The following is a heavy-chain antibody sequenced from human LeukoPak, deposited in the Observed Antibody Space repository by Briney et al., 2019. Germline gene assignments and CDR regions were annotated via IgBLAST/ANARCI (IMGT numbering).Heavy chain of an antibody. J-gene: IGHJ3*02. Sequence: ASVKVSCKVSGYTLTELSMHWVRQAPGQGLEWMGIINPSGGSTSYAQKFQGRVTMTRDTSTSTVYMELSSLRSEDTAVYYCARGGGGYSYGYSDDAFDIWGQGTMVTVSS. D-gene: IGHD5-18*01. CDR2: INPSGGST. CDR1: GYTLTELS. CDR3: ARGGGGYSYGYSDDAFDI. V-gene: IGHV1-46*01.